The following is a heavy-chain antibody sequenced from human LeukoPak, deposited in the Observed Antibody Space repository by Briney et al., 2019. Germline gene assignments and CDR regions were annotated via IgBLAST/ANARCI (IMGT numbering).Heavy chain of an antibody. CDR1: SGSISPYY. CDR2: IYFSGST. J-gene: IGHJ6*02. D-gene: IGHD3-9*01. V-gene: IGHV4-59*01. CDR3: ARDQLNYDIMTGHYYYGMDV. Sequence: SETLSLTCTVSSGSISPYYWSWIRQPPGKGLEWIGYIYFSGSTNYNPSLKSRVTISIDTSKNQFSLKLSSVTAADTAVYYCARDQLNYDIMTGHYYYGMDVWGQGTTVTVSS.